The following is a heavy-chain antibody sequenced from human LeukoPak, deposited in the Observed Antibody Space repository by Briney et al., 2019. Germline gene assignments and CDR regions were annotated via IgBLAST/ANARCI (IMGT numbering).Heavy chain of an antibody. D-gene: IGHD1-14*01. J-gene: IGHJ4*02. V-gene: IGHV4-34*01. CDR2: INHSGST. CDR1: GGSFSGYY. CDR3: ARGPVRSPGFDY. Sequence: MPSETLSLTCAVYGGSFSGYYWSWIRQPPGKGLEWIGEINHSGSTNYNPSLKSRVTISIDTSKDLCSLKLSSVTAADTAVYYCARGPVRSPGFDYWGQGTLVTVSS.